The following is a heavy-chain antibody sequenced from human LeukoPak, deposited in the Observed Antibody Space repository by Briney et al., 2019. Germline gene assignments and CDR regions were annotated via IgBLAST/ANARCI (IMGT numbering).Heavy chain of an antibody. CDR1: GGSFSGYY. J-gene: IGHJ4*02. CDR3: ARQWLVSPLFDY. D-gene: IGHD6-19*01. Sequence: KASETLSLTCAVYGGSFSGYYWSWIRQPPGKGLEWIGEINHSGSTNYNPSLRSRVTVSVHTSKNQLSLKLSSVPAADTAVYYCARQWLVSPLFDYWGQGTLVTVSS. V-gene: IGHV4-34*01. CDR2: INHSGST.